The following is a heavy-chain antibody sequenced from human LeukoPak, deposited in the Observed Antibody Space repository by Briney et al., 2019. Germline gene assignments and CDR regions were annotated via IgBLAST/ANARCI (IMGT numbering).Heavy chain of an antibody. J-gene: IGHJ4*02. Sequence: GESLKISCKGSGYSFTSYWIGWVRQMPGKGLEWMGIIYPGDSDTRYSLSFQGQVTISADKSISTAYLQWSSLKASDTAMYYRARSSDGIAAQYDYWGQGTLVTVSS. CDR3: ARSSDGIAAQYDY. D-gene: IGHD6-6*01. V-gene: IGHV5-51*01. CDR2: IYPGDSDT. CDR1: GYSFTSYW.